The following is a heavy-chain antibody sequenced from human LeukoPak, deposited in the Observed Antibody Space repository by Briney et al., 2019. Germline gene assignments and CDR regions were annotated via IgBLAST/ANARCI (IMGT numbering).Heavy chain of an antibody. CDR1: GGSISTSSYY. D-gene: IGHD3-10*01. V-gene: IGHV4-39*01. CDR2: TYYSGYT. J-gene: IGHJ4*02. Sequence: SETLSLTCTVSGGSISTSSYYWGWIRQPPGKGLEWIGTTYYSGYTYYNPSLESRVTISVDTSKNQFSLKLSSVTAADTAVYYCARHGGTGRDRYYFDYWGQGTLVTVSS. CDR3: ARHGGTGRDRYYFDY.